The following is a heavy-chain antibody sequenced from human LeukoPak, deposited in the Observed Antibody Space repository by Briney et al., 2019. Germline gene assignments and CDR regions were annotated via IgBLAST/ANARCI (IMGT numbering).Heavy chain of an antibody. CDR2: ISGSGGST. V-gene: IGHV3-23*01. Sequence: GGSLRLSCAASGFTFSSYAMSWVRQALGKGLEWVSDISGSGGSTYYADSVKGRFTISRDNSKNALYLQMNSLRAEDTAVYYCAKDLSYDSSPDAFDIWGQGTMVTVSS. D-gene: IGHD3-22*01. J-gene: IGHJ3*02. CDR3: AKDLSYDSSPDAFDI. CDR1: GFTFSSYA.